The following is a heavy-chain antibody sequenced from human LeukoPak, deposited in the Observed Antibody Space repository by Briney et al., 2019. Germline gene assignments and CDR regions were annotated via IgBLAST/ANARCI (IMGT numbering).Heavy chain of an antibody. V-gene: IGHV1-2*06. D-gene: IGHD6-19*01. CDR3: AREAGNDAFDI. CDR2: INPNSGGT. CDR1: GYTFTGYY. Sequence: ASVKVSCKASGYTFTGYYMHWVRQAPGPGLEWMGRINPNSGGTNYAQQFQGRVTMTRDTSISTAYMELSRLRSDDTAVYYCAREAGNDAFDIWGQGTMVTVSS. J-gene: IGHJ3*02.